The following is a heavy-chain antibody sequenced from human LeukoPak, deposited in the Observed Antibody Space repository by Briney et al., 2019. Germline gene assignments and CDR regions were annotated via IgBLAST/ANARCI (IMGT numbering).Heavy chain of an antibody. CDR1: GFTFSNAW. Sequence: GGSLRPSCAASGFTFSNAWMSWVRQAPGKGLEWVGRIKSKTDGGTTDYAAPVKGRFTISRDDSKNTLYLQKNSLKTEDTAVYYCTLGTVTTFSDYWGQGTLVTVSS. J-gene: IGHJ4*02. CDR2: IKSKTDGGTT. CDR3: TLGTVTTFSDY. V-gene: IGHV3-15*01. D-gene: IGHD4-11*01.